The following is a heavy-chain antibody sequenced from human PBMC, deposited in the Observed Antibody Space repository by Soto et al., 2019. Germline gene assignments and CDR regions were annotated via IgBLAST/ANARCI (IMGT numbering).Heavy chain of an antibody. CDR2: IIYDGSKK. CDR3: AKDSISGSGGWWGYFDY. CDR1: GLNFSNYA. Sequence: QVQLVQSGGGVVQPGRSLRLSCVVSGLNFSNYAMHWVRQAPGKGLEWVAVIIYDGSKKYYAESVEGRFTVSRDNYKNTLYLQMNSLSADDTAVYYCAKDSISGSGGWWGYFDYWGQGTLVTVSS. J-gene: IGHJ4*02. D-gene: IGHD1-26*01. V-gene: IGHV3-30*18.